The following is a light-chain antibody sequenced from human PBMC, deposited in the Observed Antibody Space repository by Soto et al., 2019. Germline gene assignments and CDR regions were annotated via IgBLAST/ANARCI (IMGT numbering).Light chain of an antibody. CDR3: QQSYSTPPT. CDR2: AAS. CDR1: QSISSY. V-gene: IGKV1-39*01. Sequence: DIQMTQSPSSLSASVGDRVTITCRASQSISSYLNWYQQKPGKAPKLLIYAASSLQSGVPSRFSGSGSGTDFTLTIRSLQPGDFATYYCQQSYSTPPTFGQGTKVDIK. J-gene: IGKJ1*01.